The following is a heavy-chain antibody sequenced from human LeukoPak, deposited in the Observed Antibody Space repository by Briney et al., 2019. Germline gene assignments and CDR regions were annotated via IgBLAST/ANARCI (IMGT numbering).Heavy chain of an antibody. Sequence: PSETLSLTCTVSGGSISSSSYYWGWIRQPPGKGLEWIGSIYYSGSTYYNPSLKSRVTISVDTSKNQFSLKLSSVTAADTAVYYCARGLNYDILTGYYTGGWFDPWGQGTLVTVSS. J-gene: IGHJ5*02. D-gene: IGHD3-9*01. CDR1: GGSISSSSYY. CDR2: IYYSGST. CDR3: ARGLNYDILTGYYTGGWFDP. V-gene: IGHV4-39*07.